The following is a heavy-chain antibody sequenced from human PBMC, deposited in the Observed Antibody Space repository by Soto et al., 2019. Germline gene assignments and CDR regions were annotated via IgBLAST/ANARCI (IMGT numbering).Heavy chain of an antibody. J-gene: IGHJ1*01. CDR1: GFTFSSHG. D-gene: IGHD3-22*01. CDR3: ANGDSSGFEYFQS. Sequence: QVQLVESGGGVVQPGMTLRLSCTASGFTFSSHGMHWVRQAPGTGLEWVAVVSFDGTNKNYADSVRGRFTISRDNSKNTLYLQMSRLRAEATAVYYCANGDSSGFEYFQSWGQGTLVTVSS. CDR2: VSFDGTNK. V-gene: IGHV3-30*18.